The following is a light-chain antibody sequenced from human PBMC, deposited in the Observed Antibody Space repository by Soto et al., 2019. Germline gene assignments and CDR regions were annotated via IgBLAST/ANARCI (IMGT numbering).Light chain of an antibody. CDR3: QQYNTWRSIS. CDR2: GAS. V-gene: IGKV3-20*01. Sequence: EIVLTQSPATLSLSPGERATLSCRASQSVSSYLAWYQQKPGQAPRLLIYGASSRATGIPDRFSGSGSGTDFTLTISRLEPEDFAVYYCQQYNTWRSISFGQGTRLEIK. CDR1: QSVSSY. J-gene: IGKJ5*01.